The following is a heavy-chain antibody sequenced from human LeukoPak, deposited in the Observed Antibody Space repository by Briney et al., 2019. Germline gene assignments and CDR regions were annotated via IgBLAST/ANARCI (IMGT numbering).Heavy chain of an antibody. V-gene: IGHV4-4*07. J-gene: IGHJ5*02. CDR1: GGSISGYY. Sequence: SETLSLTCTVSGGSISGYYWSWIRQPAGKGLEWIGRISASGSTNYAPSLRSRVTMSVDTSKNQFSLKLNSVTAADTAVYYCATDISWFDPWGRGTLVTVSS. CDR3: ATDISWFDP. CDR2: ISASGST.